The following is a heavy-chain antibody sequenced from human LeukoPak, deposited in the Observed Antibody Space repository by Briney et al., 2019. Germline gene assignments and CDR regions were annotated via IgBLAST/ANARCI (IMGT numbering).Heavy chain of an antibody. J-gene: IGHJ4*02. D-gene: IGHD6-13*01. CDR3: ANPGIAAAGLYFDY. V-gene: IGHV3-23*01. CDR2: ISGSGGST. Sequence: GGSLRLSCAASGFTFSSYAMSWVRQAPGKGLEWFSAISGSGGSTYYADSVKGRFTISRDNSKNTLYLQMNSLRAEDTAVYYCANPGIAAAGLYFDYWGQGTLVTVSS. CDR1: GFTFSSYA.